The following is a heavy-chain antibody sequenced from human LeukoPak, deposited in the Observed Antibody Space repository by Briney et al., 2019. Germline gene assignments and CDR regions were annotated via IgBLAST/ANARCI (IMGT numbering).Heavy chain of an antibody. CDR1: GYTFTIYG. Sequence: ASAKVSCKASGYTFTIYGITWVRQAPGQGLEWMGWISAYDGNSNYAEKLQGRVTMTTDTSTSTAYMELRSLRSDDTAVYYCARDGKGRYDFRENDYWGQGTLVTVSS. V-gene: IGHV1-18*01. CDR2: ISAYDGNS. D-gene: IGHD3-3*01. J-gene: IGHJ4*02. CDR3: ARDGKGRYDFRENDY.